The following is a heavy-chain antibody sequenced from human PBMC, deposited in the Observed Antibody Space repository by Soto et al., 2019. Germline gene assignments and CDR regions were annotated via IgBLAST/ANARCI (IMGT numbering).Heavy chain of an antibody. CDR1: GYTFTSYG. D-gene: IGHD6-19*01. CDR2: TSAYNCNT. J-gene: IGHJ4*02. Sequence: QVQLVQSGAEVKKPGASVKVSCKASGYTFTSYGISWVRQAPGQGLDTMGWTSAYNCNTKYAQKLQGRFTLTPXTSTSTAYMEVRSLRSDDTAVYYCARDLAVGLVDYWGQGTLVTVSS. CDR3: ARDLAVGLVDY. V-gene: IGHV1-18*01.